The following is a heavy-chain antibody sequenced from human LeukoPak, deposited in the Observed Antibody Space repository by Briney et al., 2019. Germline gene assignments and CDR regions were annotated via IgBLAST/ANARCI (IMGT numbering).Heavy chain of an antibody. V-gene: IGHV4-34*01. CDR2: ISHTGGT. CDR3: ARHVTIAGKVLTGFDI. CDR1: GESLSVHY. D-gene: IGHD1-1*01. J-gene: IGHJ3*02. Sequence: ASETLSLTCAFYGESLSVHYWSWIRQPPGEGLEWIGEISHTGGTKYSPSLRSRVTISIDTSKKQFSLKMNSVTAADTAVYYCARHVTIAGKVLTGFDIWGLGAMVTVSS.